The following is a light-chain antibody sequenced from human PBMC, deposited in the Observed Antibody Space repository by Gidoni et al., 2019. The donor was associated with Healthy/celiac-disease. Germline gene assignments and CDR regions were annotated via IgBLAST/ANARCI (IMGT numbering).Light chain of an antibody. Sequence: IQLTQSPSSMSPSVGDRDTITCRASQSISSYLNWYQQKPGKAPKLLIYAASILQSGVPSRFGGSGSGTDFTLTISRLQPEDFATYDGQQSYSTPLTFXGXTKVEIK. V-gene: IGKV1-39*01. J-gene: IGKJ4*01. CDR2: AAS. CDR1: QSISSY. CDR3: QQSYSTPLT.